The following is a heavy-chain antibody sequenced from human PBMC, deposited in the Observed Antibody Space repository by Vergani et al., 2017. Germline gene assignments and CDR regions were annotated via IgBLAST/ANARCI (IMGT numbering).Heavy chain of an antibody. CDR2: IYTSGST. CDR3: ARAYRTTVTTYLDP. CDR1: GGSISSGSYY. Sequence: QVQLQESGPGLVKPSQTLSLTCTVSGGSISSGSYYWSWIRQPAGKGLEWIGSIYTSGSTNYNPSLKRRVTIPVDTSKNQFSLKLSSVTAADTAVYYCARAYRTTVTTYLDPWGQGTLVTVSS. D-gene: IGHD4-17*01. V-gene: IGHV4-61*02. J-gene: IGHJ5*02.